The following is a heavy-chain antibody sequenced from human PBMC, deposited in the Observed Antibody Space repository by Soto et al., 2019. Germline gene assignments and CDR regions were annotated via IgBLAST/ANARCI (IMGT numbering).Heavy chain of an antibody. V-gene: IGHV5-51*01. Sequence: GESLKISCKGSGYSFTSYWIGWVRQMPGKGLEWMGIIYPGDSDTRYSPSFQGQVTISADKSISTAYLQWSSLKASDTAMYYCARQLNYDFWSGYSPRNWFDPWGQGTLVTVSS. D-gene: IGHD3-3*01. CDR3: ARQLNYDFWSGYSPRNWFDP. CDR2: IYPGDSDT. J-gene: IGHJ5*02. CDR1: GYSFTSYW.